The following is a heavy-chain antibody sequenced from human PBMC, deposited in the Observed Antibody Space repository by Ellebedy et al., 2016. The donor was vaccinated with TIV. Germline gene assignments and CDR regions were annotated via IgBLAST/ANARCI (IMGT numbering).Heavy chain of an antibody. CDR1: GGSISSYY. CDR2: IYYSGST. V-gene: IGHV4-59*08. J-gene: IGHJ3*02. D-gene: IGHD2-21*02. Sequence: MPGGSLRLSCTVSGGSISSYYWSWVRQPPGKGLEWIGYIYYSGSTNYNPSLKSRVTISVDTSKNQFSLKLSSVTAADTAVYYCARHSYCGGDCYSPDDAFDIWGQGTMVTVSS. CDR3: ARHSYCGGDCYSPDDAFDI.